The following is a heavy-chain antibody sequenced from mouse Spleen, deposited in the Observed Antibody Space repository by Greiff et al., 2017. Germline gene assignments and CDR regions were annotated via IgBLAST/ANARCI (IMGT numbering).Heavy chain of an antibody. CDR3: AWGDSYYSYDVGY. J-gene: IGHJ2*01. Sequence: EVKLQESGPGLVKPSQSLSLTCSVTGYSITSGYYWNWIRQFPGNKLEWMGYISYDGSNNYNPSLKNRISITRDTSKNQCILKLNSVTTEDTATYYCAWGDSYYSYDVGYWGQGTTLTVSS. V-gene: IGHV3-6*01. D-gene: IGHD2-12*01. CDR2: ISYDGSN. CDR1: GYSITSGYY.